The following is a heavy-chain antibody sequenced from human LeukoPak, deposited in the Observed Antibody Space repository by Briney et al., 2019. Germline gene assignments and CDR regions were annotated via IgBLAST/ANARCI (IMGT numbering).Heavy chain of an antibody. CDR2: ISYDGANK. CDR1: GFTFSRYA. CDR3: ARDQAVSGSNYYYGVDV. V-gene: IGHV3-30*04. D-gene: IGHD6-19*01. Sequence: GGSLRLSCAASGFTFSRYAMLWVRQAPGKGLQWVAVISYDGANKHNADSVKGRFSISRDSSMNTLYLQMDSLRPEDTAVYYCARDQAVSGSNYYYGVDVWGKGTTVTVSS. J-gene: IGHJ6*04.